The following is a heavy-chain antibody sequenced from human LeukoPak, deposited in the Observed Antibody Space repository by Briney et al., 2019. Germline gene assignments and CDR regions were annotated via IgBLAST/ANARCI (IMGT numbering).Heavy chain of an antibody. CDR2: INPNGGST. CDR1: GYTFTSYY. J-gene: IGHJ4*02. Sequence: ASVKVSCKASGYTFTSYYMHWVRQAPGQGLEWMGIINPNGGSTSYAQKFQGRVTMTRDTSTSTSYMELSSLRSEDTAVYYCARIVAAGIPFFDYWGQGTLVTVSS. V-gene: IGHV1-46*01. D-gene: IGHD5-12*01. CDR3: ARIVAAGIPFFDY.